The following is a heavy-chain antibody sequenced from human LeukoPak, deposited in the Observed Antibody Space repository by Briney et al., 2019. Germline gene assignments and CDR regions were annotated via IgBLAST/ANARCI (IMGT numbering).Heavy chain of an antibody. CDR3: AKGFSTHYEY. V-gene: IGHV3-23*01. CDR1: GFTFSTYA. CDR2: ISGSGGST. J-gene: IGHJ4*02. Sequence: GGSLRLSCAASGFTFSTYAMSWVRQAPGKGLEWVSGISGSGGSTYYADSVKGRFTISRDNSKNTLFLQMDRLRAEDTAVYYCAKGFSTHYEYWGQGTLVTVSS. D-gene: IGHD5/OR15-5a*01.